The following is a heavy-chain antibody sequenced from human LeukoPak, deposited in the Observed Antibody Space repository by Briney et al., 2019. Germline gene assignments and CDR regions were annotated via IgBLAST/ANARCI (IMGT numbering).Heavy chain of an antibody. V-gene: IGHV3-48*03. D-gene: IGHD5-24*01. CDR1: GFTFSSYE. CDR2: ISSSGSTI. CDR3: AKGDQRWLQFSTFFDY. Sequence: GGSLRLSCAASGFTFSSYEMNWVRQAPGKGLEWVSYISSSGSTIYYADSVKGRFTISRDNSKNSLYLQMNSLRTEDTALYYCAKGDQRWLQFSTFFDYWGQGTLVTVSS. J-gene: IGHJ4*02.